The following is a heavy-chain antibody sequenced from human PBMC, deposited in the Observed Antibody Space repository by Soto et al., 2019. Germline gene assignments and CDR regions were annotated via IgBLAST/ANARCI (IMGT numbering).Heavy chain of an antibody. Sequence: XESLTLSSTVSGGSISDFNWSWIRQPPGKGLEWIGYIYYSGSTNYNPSLKSRVTISVDTSKNQFSLNLRSMSPADTAVYYCARVGGLAARTFDYWGPGTLVTVSS. J-gene: IGHJ4*02. D-gene: IGHD6-6*01. CDR2: IYYSGST. CDR3: ARVGGLAARTFDY. V-gene: IGHV4-59*01. CDR1: GGSISDFN.